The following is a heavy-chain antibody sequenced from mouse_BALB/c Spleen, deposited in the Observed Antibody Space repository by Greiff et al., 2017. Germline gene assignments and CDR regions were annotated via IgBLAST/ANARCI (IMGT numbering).Heavy chain of an antibody. Sequence: EVHLVESGGGLVKPGGSLKLSCAASGFTFSSYAMSWVRQTPEKRLEWVASISSGGSTYYPDSVKGRFTISRDNARNILYLQMSSLRSEDTAMYYCARDLRLPWFAYWGQGTLVTVSA. CDR1: GFTFSSYA. CDR3: ARDLRLPWFAY. V-gene: IGHV5-6-5*01. D-gene: IGHD1-2*01. J-gene: IGHJ3*01. CDR2: ISSGGST.